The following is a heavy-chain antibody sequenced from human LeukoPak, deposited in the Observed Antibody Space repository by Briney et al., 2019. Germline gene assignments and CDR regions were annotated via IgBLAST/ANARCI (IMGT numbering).Heavy chain of an antibody. Sequence: PSETLSLTCTVSGDSISSGSYYWSWIRQPAGKGLEWIGHIYISGSTNYNPSLKSRVTISVDTSKNQFSLKLSSVTAADTAVYYCARDRPDTHYYGSGSHKFYYYYYYMDVWGKGTTVTISS. CDR1: GDSISSGSYY. CDR3: ARDRPDTHYYGSGSHKFYYYYYYMDV. J-gene: IGHJ6*03. D-gene: IGHD3-10*01. V-gene: IGHV4-61*09. CDR2: IYISGST.